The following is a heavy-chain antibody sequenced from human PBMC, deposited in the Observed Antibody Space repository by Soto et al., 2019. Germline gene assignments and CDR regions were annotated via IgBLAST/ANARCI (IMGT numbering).Heavy chain of an antibody. CDR2: INHSGST. CDR3: ARARGSRPRLYFDY. J-gene: IGHJ4*02. D-gene: IGHD1-26*01. Sequence: SETLSLTCAVYGGSFSGYYWSWIRQPPGKGLEWIGEINHSGSTNCNPSLKSRVTISVDTSKNQFSLKLSSVTAADTAVYYCARARGSRPRLYFDYWGQGTLVTVSS. CDR1: GGSFSGYY. V-gene: IGHV4-34*01.